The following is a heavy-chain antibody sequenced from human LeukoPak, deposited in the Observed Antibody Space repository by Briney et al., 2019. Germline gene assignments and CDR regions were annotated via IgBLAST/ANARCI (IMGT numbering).Heavy chain of an antibody. CDR3: ARSRAFNSGAFDP. CDR2: IYNGVNT. Sequence: PSQTLSLTCTVSGASVSSASYWSWIRQPPGKGVEWIAHIYNGVNTNYNPSLKSRVTISVDTSKNQFSLRLNSVTAADTAVYYCARSRAFNSGAFDPWGQGSLVTVSS. J-gene: IGHJ5*02. V-gene: IGHV4-61*01. D-gene: IGHD1-26*01. CDR1: GASVSSASY.